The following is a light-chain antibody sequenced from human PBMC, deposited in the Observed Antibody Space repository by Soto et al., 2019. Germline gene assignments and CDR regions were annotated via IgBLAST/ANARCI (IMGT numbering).Light chain of an antibody. CDR2: AAS. CDR1: QGIRNE. V-gene: IGKV1-8*01. CDR3: QQHSNWPRTT. Sequence: AIRMTQSPSSFSASTGDRVTITCRASQGIRNELSWYQQKPGKAPKFLIFAASTLQSGVPSRFSGSGSGTDFTLTISCLQSEDFATYYCQQHSNWPRTTFGQGTRLEIK. J-gene: IGKJ5*01.